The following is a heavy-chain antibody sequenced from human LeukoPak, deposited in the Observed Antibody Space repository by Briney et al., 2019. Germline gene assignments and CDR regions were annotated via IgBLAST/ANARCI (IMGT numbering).Heavy chain of an antibody. CDR1: GFTFDDYG. D-gene: IGHD1-26*01. V-gene: IGHV3-9*03. CDR2: ISWNSGSI. Sequence: GRSLRLSCAASGFTFDDYGMHWVRQAPGKGLEWVSGISWNSGSIGYADSVKGRFTISRDNAKNSLYLQMDSLRAEDMALYYCAKDVGGELPGYYFDYWGQGTLVTVSS. CDR3: AKDVGGELPGYYFDY. J-gene: IGHJ4*02.